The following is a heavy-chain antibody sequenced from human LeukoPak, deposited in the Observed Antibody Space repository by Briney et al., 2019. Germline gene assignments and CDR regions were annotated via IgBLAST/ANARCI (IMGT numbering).Heavy chain of an antibody. Sequence: SPTLSITCAISGDSVSSKNSAWNWIRQSPSRGLEWLGRTYYRSKWYDDYAESLKGRITISPDTSKNQFSLQLNSVTPEDTAVYYCARDGGTSGWYTFDYWGQGTLVTVSS. CDR2: TYYRSKWYD. CDR3: ARDGGTSGWYTFDY. V-gene: IGHV6-1*01. CDR1: GDSVSSKNSA. D-gene: IGHD6-19*01. J-gene: IGHJ4*02.